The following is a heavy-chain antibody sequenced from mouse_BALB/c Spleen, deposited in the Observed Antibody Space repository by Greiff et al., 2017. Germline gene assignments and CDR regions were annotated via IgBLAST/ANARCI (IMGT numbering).Heavy chain of an antibody. CDR3: TRPEYYGSSHY. D-gene: IGHD1-1*01. J-gene: IGHJ2*01. Sequence: EVQLQESGGGLVQPGGSMKLSCVASGFTFSNYWMNWVRQSPEKGLEWVAEIRLKSNNYATHYAESVKGRFTISRDDSKSSVYLQMNNLRAEDTGIYYCTRPEYYGSSHYWGQGTTLTVSS. V-gene: IGHV6-6*02. CDR2: IRLKSNNYAT. CDR1: GFTFSNYW.